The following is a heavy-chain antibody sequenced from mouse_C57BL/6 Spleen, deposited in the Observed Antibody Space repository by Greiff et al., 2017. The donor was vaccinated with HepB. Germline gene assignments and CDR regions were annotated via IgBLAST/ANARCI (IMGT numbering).Heavy chain of an antibody. Sequence: QVQLKEPGAELVKPGASVKMSCKASGYTFTSYWITWVKQMPGQGLEWIGDIYPGSGSTNYNEKFKSKATLTVDTSSSTAYMQLSSLTSEDSAVSYCARSALEAWFAYWGQGTLVTVSA. CDR1: GYTFTSYW. CDR3: ARSALEAWFAY. J-gene: IGHJ3*01. V-gene: IGHV1-55*01. CDR2: IYPGSGST.